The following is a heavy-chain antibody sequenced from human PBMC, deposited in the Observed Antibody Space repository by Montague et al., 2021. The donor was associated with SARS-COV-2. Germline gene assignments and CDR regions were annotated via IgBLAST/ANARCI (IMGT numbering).Heavy chain of an antibody. J-gene: IGHJ4*02. CDR2: ISPTGGST. Sequence: FLRLSCAASGFTFNDYAMSWVRQAPGEGLEWVSTISPTGGSTYYAASVEGRFTVSRDNSKNTVYLQMSSLRAEDTALYYCAKRGQCTDTSCLNFPDWGQGTLVTVSS. V-gene: IGHV3-23*01. D-gene: IGHD2-2*01. CDR1: GFTFNDYA. CDR3: AKRGQCTDTSCLNFPD.